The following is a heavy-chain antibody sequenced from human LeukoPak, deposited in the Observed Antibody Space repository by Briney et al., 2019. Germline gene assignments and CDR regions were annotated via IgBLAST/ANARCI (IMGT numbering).Heavy chain of an antibody. CDR3: AKDGARLYYYYCSGYWSGSYYFDY. J-gene: IGHJ4*02. V-gene: IGHV3-23*01. CDR2: ISGSGGST. CDR1: GFTFSSYA. D-gene: IGHD3-22*01. Sequence: GGSLRLSYAASGFTFSSYAMSWVRQAPGKGLEWVSDISGSGGSTYYADSVKGRFTISRDNSKNTLYLQMNSLRAEDTAVYYCAKDGARLYYYYCSGYWSGSYYFDYWGQGTLVTVSS.